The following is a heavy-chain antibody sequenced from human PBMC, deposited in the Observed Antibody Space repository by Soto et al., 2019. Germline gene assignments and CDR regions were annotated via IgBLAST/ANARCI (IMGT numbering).Heavy chain of an antibody. CDR3: ASQGLYYYGLDV. CDR2: INNDGSTT. V-gene: IGHV3-74*01. CDR1: GFPCSTYW. Sequence: GTLRLSCSASGFPCSTYWMRWVRQAPGKGPVWVSRINNDGSTTRYADSVKGRFTISRDNAKNTLYLPMNSLRAEDTAVYYCASQGLYYYGLDVWGQGTKVTVSS. J-gene: IGHJ6*02.